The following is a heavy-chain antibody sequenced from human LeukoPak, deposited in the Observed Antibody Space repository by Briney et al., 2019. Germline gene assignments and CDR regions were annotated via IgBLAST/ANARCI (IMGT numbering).Heavy chain of an antibody. CDR1: GFTFSSYA. V-gene: IGHV3-23*01. CDR3: AKDEAAAGIGAFDP. J-gene: IGHJ5*02. Sequence: GGSLKLSCAASGFTFSSYAMSWVRQAPGKGLEWVSAISGSGGSTYYADSVKGRFTISRDNSKNTLYLQMNSLRAEDTAVYYCAKDEAAAGIGAFDPWGQGTLVTVSS. D-gene: IGHD6-13*01. CDR2: ISGSGGST.